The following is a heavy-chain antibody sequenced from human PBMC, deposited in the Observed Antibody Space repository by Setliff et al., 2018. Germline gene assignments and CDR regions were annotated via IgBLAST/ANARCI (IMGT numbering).Heavy chain of an antibody. CDR1: GFTFSNAW. Sequence: PGGSLRLSCAASGFTFSNAWMSWVRQAPGKGLEWVGRIKSKTDGGTTDYAAPVKGRFTISRDDSKDTVYLQMNDLKTEDTGVYYCTGRTYGHQLGDYWGQGTLVNVSS. D-gene: IGHD3-10*01. V-gene: IGHV3-15*01. J-gene: IGHJ4*02. CDR2: IKSKTDGGTT. CDR3: TGRTYGHQLGDY.